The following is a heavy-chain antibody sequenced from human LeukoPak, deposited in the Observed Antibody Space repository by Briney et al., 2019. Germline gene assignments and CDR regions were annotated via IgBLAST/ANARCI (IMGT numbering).Heavy chain of an antibody. Sequence: SETLSLTCTVSGGSISSSSYYWGWIRQPPGKGLGWIGSIYYSGNTYYNPSLKSRVTISVDKSKNQFSLRLSSVTAADTAVYYCARHREDIVVVPFDYWGQGTLVTVPS. J-gene: IGHJ4*02. V-gene: IGHV4-39*01. D-gene: IGHD2-2*01. CDR2: IYYSGNT. CDR3: ARHREDIVVVPFDY. CDR1: GGSISSSSYY.